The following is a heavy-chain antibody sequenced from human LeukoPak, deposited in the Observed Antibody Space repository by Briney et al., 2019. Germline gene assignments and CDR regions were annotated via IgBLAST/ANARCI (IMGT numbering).Heavy chain of an antibody. Sequence: GGSLRLSCSASGFTFRTSWMHWVRQGPGKGLLWVAHINSDGGNTAYADSVKGRFTISRDNAKNSLYLQMNSLRAEDTAVYYCAREVSYGHYWGQGTLVTVSS. V-gene: IGHV3-74*01. J-gene: IGHJ4*02. CDR3: AREVSYGHY. CDR1: GFTFRTSW. CDR2: INSDGGNT. D-gene: IGHD5-18*01.